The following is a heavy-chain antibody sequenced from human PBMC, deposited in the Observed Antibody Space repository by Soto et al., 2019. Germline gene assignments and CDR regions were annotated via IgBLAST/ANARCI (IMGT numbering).Heavy chain of an antibody. Sequence: EVQVLESGGGLVQPGGSLRLSCAASGFIFSTYAMSWVRQAPGKGLEWVSAITGSGDSTFYPDYVKGRFTISREKSKNTLYLQMNSLRAEDTAVYYCAKEGSVAGTGYFDYLGQGTLVTVSS. CDR3: AKEGSVAGTGYFDY. D-gene: IGHD6-19*01. CDR2: ITGSGDST. V-gene: IGHV3-23*01. J-gene: IGHJ4*02. CDR1: GFIFSTYA.